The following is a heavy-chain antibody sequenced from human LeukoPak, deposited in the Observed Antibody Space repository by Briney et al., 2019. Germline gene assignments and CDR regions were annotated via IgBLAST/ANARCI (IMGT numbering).Heavy chain of an antibody. Sequence: GGSLRLSCAAPGFTFSSYWMSWVRQAPGKGLEGVANIKQDGSEKYYVDSVKGRFTISRDNAKNSLYLQMNSLRAEDTAVYYCARDLGPMVRGVFTLDYWGQGTLVTVSS. V-gene: IGHV3-7*01. J-gene: IGHJ4*02. D-gene: IGHD3-10*01. CDR2: IKQDGSEK. CDR3: ARDLGPMVRGVFTLDY. CDR1: GFTFSSYW.